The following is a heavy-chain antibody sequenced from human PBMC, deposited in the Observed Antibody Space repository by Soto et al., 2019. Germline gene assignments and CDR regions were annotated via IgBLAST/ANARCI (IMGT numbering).Heavy chain of an antibody. D-gene: IGHD3-9*01. V-gene: IGHV3-30-3*01. CDR1: VVTFSIYA. Sequence: PWGSLRLCWAASVVTFSIYARHWVRQAPVKGLEWVAVISYDGSNKYYADSVKGRFTISRDNSKNTLYLQMNSLRAEDTAVYYCARERYFDWYRGYFDYWGQGTLVTVSS. CDR3: ARERYFDWYRGYFDY. J-gene: IGHJ4*02. CDR2: ISYDGSNK.